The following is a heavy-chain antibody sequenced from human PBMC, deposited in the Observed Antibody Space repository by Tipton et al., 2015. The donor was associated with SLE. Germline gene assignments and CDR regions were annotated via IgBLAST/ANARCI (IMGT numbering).Heavy chain of an antibody. Sequence: TLSLTCTVSGGSMSSYYWSWIRQPPGKGLEWIGYIYYSGSTNYNPSLKSRVTISVDTSKNQFSLKLSSVTAADTAVYYCARDSSGSYYDAFDIWGQGTMVTVSS. D-gene: IGHD1-26*01. CDR1: GGSMSSYY. CDR3: ARDSSGSYYDAFDI. V-gene: IGHV4-59*01. J-gene: IGHJ3*02. CDR2: IYYSGST.